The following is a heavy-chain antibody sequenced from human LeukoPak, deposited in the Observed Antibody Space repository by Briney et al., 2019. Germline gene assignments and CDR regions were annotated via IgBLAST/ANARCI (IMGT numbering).Heavy chain of an antibody. Sequence: GGSLRLSCVVSGFTFDRCWMNWVRQAPGKGLEWVAHINPDGRDTYYVDSVKGRFTISRDNAQNSMYLQMNSLRVEDTAVYYCTSWGDTTAEYFQRWGQGTLVTVSS. D-gene: IGHD2-21*02. CDR2: INPDGRDT. CDR1: GFTFDRCW. J-gene: IGHJ1*01. CDR3: TSWGDTTAEYFQR. V-gene: IGHV3-7*01.